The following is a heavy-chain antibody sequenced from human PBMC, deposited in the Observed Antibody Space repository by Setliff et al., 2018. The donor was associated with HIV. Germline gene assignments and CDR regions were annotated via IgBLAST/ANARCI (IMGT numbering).Heavy chain of an antibody. D-gene: IGHD3-10*01. CDR2: IDGGGGNT. CDR3: ARALPFRTFGGFDP. CDR1: GFTFSTYA. Sequence: LRLSCAASGFTFSTYAISWVRQAPGKGLEWVSAIDGGGGNTYYADSVRGRFTISRDNSKNTVYLHMSSLKAEDTAVYYCARALPFRTFGGFDPWGQGTLVTVSS. J-gene: IGHJ5*02. V-gene: IGHV3-23*01.